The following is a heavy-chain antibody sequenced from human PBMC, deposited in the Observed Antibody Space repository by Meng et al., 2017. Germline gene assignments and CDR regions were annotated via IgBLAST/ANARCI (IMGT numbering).Heavy chain of an antibody. Sequence: VQVAGTGGGLIQPGGALRLSCTASGFSVTTSYMSWVRQAPGKGLEWVSVIYSGGSTYYADSVKGRFSISRDNSKNTLYLQMNSLRAEDTAVYFCARDSSSGWYHNYWGQGTLVTVSS. CDR3: ARDSSSGWYHNY. CDR1: GFSVTTSY. CDR2: IYSGGST. V-gene: IGHV3-53*02. J-gene: IGHJ4*02. D-gene: IGHD6-19*01.